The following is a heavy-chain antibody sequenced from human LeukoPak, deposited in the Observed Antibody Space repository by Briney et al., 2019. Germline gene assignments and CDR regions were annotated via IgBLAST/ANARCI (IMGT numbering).Heavy chain of an antibody. V-gene: IGHV3-23*01. Sequence: GGSLRLSCAASGFTFSSYAMSWVRQAPGKGLEWVSAISGSGGSTYYADSVKGRFTISRDNSKNTLYLQMNSLRAEDTAVYYCAKGLPGFYYDSSGKGDYWGQGTLVTVSS. CDR1: GFTFSSYA. CDR2: ISGSGGST. D-gene: IGHD3-22*01. CDR3: AKGLPGFYYDSSGKGDY. J-gene: IGHJ4*02.